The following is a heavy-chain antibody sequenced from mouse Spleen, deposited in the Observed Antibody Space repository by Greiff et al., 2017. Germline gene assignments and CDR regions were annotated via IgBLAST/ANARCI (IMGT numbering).Heavy chain of an antibody. CDR1: GFTFSSYA. CDR2: INSNGGST. J-gene: IGHJ2*01. Sequence: EVMLVESGGGLVKPGGSLKLSCAASGFTFSSYAMSWVRQTPEKRLEWVAAINSNGGSTYYPDTVKDRFTISRDNAKNTLYLQMSSLRSEDTALYYCARQIYDGYYDYWGQGTTLTVSS. CDR3: ARQIYDGYYDY. V-gene: IGHV5-6-2*01. D-gene: IGHD2-3*01.